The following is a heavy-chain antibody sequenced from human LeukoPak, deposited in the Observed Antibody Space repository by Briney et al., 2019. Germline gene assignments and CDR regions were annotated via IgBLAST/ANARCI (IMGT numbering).Heavy chain of an antibody. CDR2: INPSGGST. D-gene: IGHD2-15*01. V-gene: IGHV1-46*03. CDR1: GYTFTSYY. J-gene: IGHJ5*02. Sequence: ASVKVSCKXSGYTFTSYYMHWVRQAPGQGLEWMGIINPSGGSTSYSQKFQGRVTMTRDTSTSTVYMELSSLRSEDTAVYYCASSPPVVSRWFDPWGQGTLVTVSS. CDR3: ASSPPVVSRWFDP.